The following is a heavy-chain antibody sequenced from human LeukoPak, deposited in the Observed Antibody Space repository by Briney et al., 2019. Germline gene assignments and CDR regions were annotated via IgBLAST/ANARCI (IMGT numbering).Heavy chain of an antibody. CDR2: IADDGSNK. Sequence: GRSLRLSCAASGFTFSSYAMHWVRQAPGKGLKWVADIADDGSNKYYADSVKGRFTISRDNSNNTLYLQMNSLRAEDTAVYYCARAGRADGDYHYFDYWGQGTLVTVSS. D-gene: IGHD4-17*01. J-gene: IGHJ4*02. V-gene: IGHV3-30*04. CDR1: GFTFSSYA. CDR3: ARAGRADGDYHYFDY.